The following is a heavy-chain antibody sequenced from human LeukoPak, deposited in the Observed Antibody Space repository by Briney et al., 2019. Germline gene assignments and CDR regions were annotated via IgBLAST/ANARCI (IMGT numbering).Heavy chain of an antibody. Sequence: PSETLSLTCSVSGGSISSYYWNWIRQPPGKGLEWIGYVYYSGSANYNPSLKSRVTISVDTSKNQFSLRLSSVTAADTAVYYCAREIAVAGTNWFDPWGQGTLVTVSS. V-gene: IGHV4-59*12. CDR3: AREIAVAGTNWFDP. J-gene: IGHJ5*02. CDR1: GGSISSYY. CDR2: VYYSGSA. D-gene: IGHD6-19*01.